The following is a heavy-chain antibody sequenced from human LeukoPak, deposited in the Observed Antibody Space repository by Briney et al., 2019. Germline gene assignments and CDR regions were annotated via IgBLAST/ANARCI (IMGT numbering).Heavy chain of an antibody. V-gene: IGHV3-7*01. Sequence: GGSLRLSCAASGFTFRNYWMSWIRQAPGKGLEWVANIKLDGTQKNYIQSVRGRFTISRDNARNFLYLQLSSLRAEDTAVYYCTRDFWTDYWGQGTLVTVSS. CDR3: TRDFWTDY. D-gene: IGHD3/OR15-3a*01. CDR2: IKLDGTQK. CDR1: GFTFRNYW. J-gene: IGHJ4*02.